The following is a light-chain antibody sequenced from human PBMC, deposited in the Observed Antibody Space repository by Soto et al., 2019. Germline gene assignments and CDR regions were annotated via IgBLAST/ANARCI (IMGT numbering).Light chain of an antibody. J-gene: IGKJ1*01. CDR3: QQRSNWPWP. V-gene: IGKV3-11*01. Sequence: VVTQTTATLSLSPGERATLSCRASQSVSTYLIWYQQKPGQAPRPLIYDASNRATGIPARFSGSGSETDFTLTISSLETEDFAVYYCQQRSNWPWPFGQGTKVDIK. CDR1: QSVSTY. CDR2: DAS.